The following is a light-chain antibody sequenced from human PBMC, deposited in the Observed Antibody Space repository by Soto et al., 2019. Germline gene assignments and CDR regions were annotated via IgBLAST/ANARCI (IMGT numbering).Light chain of an antibody. CDR1: QSVGTK. CDR2: GAS. J-gene: IGKJ1*01. V-gene: IGKV3-15*01. CDR3: QQYNKWPWT. Sequence: IVMTQSPATLSVSPGERANLSCRASQSVGTKLAWYQQTPGQAPRLLIYGASNRATGVPARISGSVSGTEFTLTISSLQSEHSAVYYCQQYNKWPWTFGQGTKVDIK.